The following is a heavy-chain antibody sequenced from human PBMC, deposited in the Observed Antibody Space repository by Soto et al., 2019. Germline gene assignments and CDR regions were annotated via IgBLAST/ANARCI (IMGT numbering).Heavy chain of an antibody. CDR3: ARESPPADY. CDR2: ISAYNGNT. V-gene: IGHV1-18*01. Sequence: QVQLVQTRVRVKKPGASVKVSCKSSGYTFTSYGISWVRQAPGQALEWMGWISAYNGNTKYAQKLQGRVTMTTDTCTSTAYMELRSLRSDDTAVYYCARESPPADYWGQGTLVTVSS. CDR1: GYTFTSYG. J-gene: IGHJ4*02.